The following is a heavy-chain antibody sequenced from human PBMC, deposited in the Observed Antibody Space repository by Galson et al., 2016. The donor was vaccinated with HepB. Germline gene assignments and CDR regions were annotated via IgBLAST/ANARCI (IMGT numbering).Heavy chain of an antibody. D-gene: IGHD4-17*01. CDR1: GGTFSRYA. J-gene: IGHJ4*02. V-gene: IGHV1-69*13. CDR3: ARDIDYVVDY. CDR2: IIPIFGTT. Sequence: SVKVSCKASGGTFSRYAISWVRQAPGQGLEWMGGIIPIFGTTNYAQKFQGRVTITADESTSTAYMELRSLRSDDTAVYYCARDIDYVVDYWGQGTLVTVSS.